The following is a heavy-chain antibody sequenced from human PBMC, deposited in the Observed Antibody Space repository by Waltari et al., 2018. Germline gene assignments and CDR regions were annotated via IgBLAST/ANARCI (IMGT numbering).Heavy chain of an antibody. Sequence: EVQLVESGGGLIQPGGSLRLSCAASGFPVSSNYMSWVRQAPGKGLEWVSVIYSGGSTYYADSVKGLFTISRDNSKNTLYLQMNSLRAEDTAVYYCARQVVQQQLVPNWFDPWGQGTLVTVSS. D-gene: IGHD6-13*01. V-gene: IGHV3-53*01. CDR2: IYSGGST. CDR1: GFPVSSNY. CDR3: ARQVVQQQLVPNWFDP. J-gene: IGHJ5*02.